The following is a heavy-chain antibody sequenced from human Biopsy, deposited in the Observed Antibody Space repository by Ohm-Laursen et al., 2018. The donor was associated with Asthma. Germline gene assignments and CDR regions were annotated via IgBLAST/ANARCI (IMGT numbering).Heavy chain of an antibody. J-gene: IGHJ4*02. CDR3: AKDVFPGWELRRGPDY. D-gene: IGHD1-26*01. Sequence: SSLRLSCAACGFTFSNYGMHWVRQAPGKGLDWVAVISFDGSNKNYTDSVKGRFTISRDNSRNTLHLQMNSLRAEDTAVYYCAKDVFPGWELRRGPDYWGQGTLVTVSS. CDR2: ISFDGSNK. CDR1: GFTFSNYG. V-gene: IGHV3-30*18.